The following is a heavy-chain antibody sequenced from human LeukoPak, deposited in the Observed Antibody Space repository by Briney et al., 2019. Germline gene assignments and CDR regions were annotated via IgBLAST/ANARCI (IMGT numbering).Heavy chain of an antibody. J-gene: IGHJ4*02. CDR1: GYTFTSYG. V-gene: IGHV1-18*01. CDR3: ARPLYSSGTTEDDY. Sequence: GASVKVSCKASGYTFTSYGISWVRQATGQGLEWMGWISAYNGNTNYAQKLQGRVTMTTDTSTSTAYMELRSLRSDDTAVYYCARPLYSSGTTEDDYWGQGTLVTVSS. D-gene: IGHD6-19*01. CDR2: ISAYNGNT.